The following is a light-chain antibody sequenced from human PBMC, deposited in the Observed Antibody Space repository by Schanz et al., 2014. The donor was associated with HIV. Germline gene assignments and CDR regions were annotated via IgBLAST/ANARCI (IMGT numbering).Light chain of an antibody. CDR1: DRNIDTNNF. Sequence: QSALTQPPSASGSPGQRVTISCTGTDRNIDTNNFVSWYQQHPGKAPKLIIHDINTRPSAVPDRFSGSKSGNAASLTVSGHDAEDEAYYYCSSYGGNSDLVFGGGTKLTVL. J-gene: IGLJ2*01. V-gene: IGLV2-8*01. CDR3: SSYGGNSDLV. CDR2: DIN.